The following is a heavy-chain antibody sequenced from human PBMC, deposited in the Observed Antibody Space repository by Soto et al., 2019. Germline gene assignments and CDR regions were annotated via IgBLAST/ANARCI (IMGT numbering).Heavy chain of an antibody. CDR2: IWYDGSNK. CDR3: ARDQCSSTSCSDYYYYGMDV. J-gene: IGHJ6*02. D-gene: IGHD2-2*01. CDR1: GFTFSSYG. Sequence: GGSLRLSCAASGFTFSSYGMHWVRQAPGKGLEWVAVIWYDGSNKYYADSVKGRFTISRDNSKNTLYLQMNSLRAEDTAVYYCARDQCSSTSCSDYYYYGMDVWDQGTTVTVSS. V-gene: IGHV3-33*01.